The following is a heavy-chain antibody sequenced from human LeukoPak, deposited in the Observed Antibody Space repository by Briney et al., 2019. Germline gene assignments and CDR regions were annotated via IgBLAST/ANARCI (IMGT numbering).Heavy chain of an antibody. CDR3: ANLATVTTRGVFDI. CDR2: ISYDGSNK. Sequence: GGSLRLSCAASGFTFSRYGMHWVRQAPGKGLEWVAVISYDGSNKYSADSVKGRFTISRDNSKNTLYLQMNSLRAEDTAVYYCANLATVTTRGVFDIWGQGTMVTVSS. V-gene: IGHV3-30*18. CDR1: GFTFSRYG. D-gene: IGHD4-17*01. J-gene: IGHJ3*02.